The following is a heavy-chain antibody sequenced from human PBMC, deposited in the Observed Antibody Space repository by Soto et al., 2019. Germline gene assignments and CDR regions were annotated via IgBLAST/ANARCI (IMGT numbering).Heavy chain of an antibody. CDR3: VREAYIGYGHAIDH. J-gene: IGHJ5*02. CDR2: NYHSGTT. Sequence: LSLTCAASGVTISTYYWSWIRQPPGKGLEWIGYNYHSGTTNYNPSLKSRVTISVDTSKNQFSPRLTSVTAADTAIYYCVREAYIGYGHAIDHWGQGILVTVAS. D-gene: IGHD5-12*01. V-gene: IGHV4-59*01. CDR1: GVTISTYY.